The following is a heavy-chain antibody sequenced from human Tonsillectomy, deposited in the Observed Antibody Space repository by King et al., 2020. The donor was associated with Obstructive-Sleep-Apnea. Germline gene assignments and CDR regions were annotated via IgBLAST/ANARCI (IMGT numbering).Heavy chain of an antibody. V-gene: IGHV4-38-2*02. J-gene: IGHJ4*02. Sequence: VQLQESGPGLVKPSETLSLTCTVSGYSISSGYYWGWIRQPPGKGLEWIGSIYHSGSTYYNPSLKSRVTISVDTSKNQFSLKLSSVTAADTAVYYCASPLGYCSGGSCYHFDYWGQGTLVTVSS. CDR2: IYHSGST. CDR1: GYSISSGYY. D-gene: IGHD2-15*01. CDR3: ASPLGYCSGGSCYHFDY.